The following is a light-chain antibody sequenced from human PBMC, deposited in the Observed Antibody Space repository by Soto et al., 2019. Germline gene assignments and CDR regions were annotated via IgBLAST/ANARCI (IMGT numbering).Light chain of an antibody. CDR2: GNS. CDR1: SSNIGAGYD. Sequence: QSALTQPPSVSGAPRQRVTISCTGSSSNIGAGYDVHWYQQLPGTAPKLLIYGNSNRPSGVPDRFSGSKSGTSASLAITGLQAEDEADYYCQSYDSSLSGSWVFGGGTKVTVL. J-gene: IGLJ3*02. V-gene: IGLV1-40*01. CDR3: QSYDSSLSGSWV.